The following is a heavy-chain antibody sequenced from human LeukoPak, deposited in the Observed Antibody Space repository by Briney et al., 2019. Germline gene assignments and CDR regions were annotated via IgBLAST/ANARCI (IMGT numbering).Heavy chain of an antibody. CDR2: ISGSGGST. Sequence: GGSLRLSCTASGFAFSSSAMHWVRQAPGKGLEWVSAISGSGGSTYYADSVKGRFTISRDNSKNTLYLQMNSLRAEDTAVYYCAKAPYYDSSGYYLSWGQGTMVTVSS. V-gene: IGHV3-23*01. CDR1: GFAFSSSA. J-gene: IGHJ3*01. D-gene: IGHD3-22*01. CDR3: AKAPYYDSSGYYLS.